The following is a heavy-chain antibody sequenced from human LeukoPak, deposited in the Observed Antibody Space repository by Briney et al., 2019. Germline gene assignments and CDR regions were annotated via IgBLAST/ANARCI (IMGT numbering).Heavy chain of an antibody. CDR3: ARGPYGSRSQHAFDI. D-gene: IGHD3-10*01. CDR2: ITISGSTT. CDR1: GFTFTDYY. V-gene: IGHV3-11*01. Sequence: TGGCVRLSCAASGFTFTDYYMTWIRQAPGKGLEWVSYITISGSTTYYADSVKGRFTISRDNAKNSLYLQINSLRAEDTAVYYCARGPYGSRSQHAFDIWGQGTMVTVSS. J-gene: IGHJ3*02.